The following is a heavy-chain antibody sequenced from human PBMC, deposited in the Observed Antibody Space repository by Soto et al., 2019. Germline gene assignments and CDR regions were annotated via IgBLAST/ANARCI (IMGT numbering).Heavy chain of an antibody. CDR3: ARLSTVTYYYYGMDV. CDR2: IDPSDSYT. CDR1: GYSFTSYW. Sequence: GESLKISCKGSGYSFTSYWISWVRQMPGKGLEWMGRIDPSDSYTNYSPSFQGHVTISADKSISTAYLQWSSLKASDTAMSYCARLSTVTYYYYGMDVWGQGTTVTVAS. J-gene: IGHJ6*02. V-gene: IGHV5-10-1*01. D-gene: IGHD4-17*01.